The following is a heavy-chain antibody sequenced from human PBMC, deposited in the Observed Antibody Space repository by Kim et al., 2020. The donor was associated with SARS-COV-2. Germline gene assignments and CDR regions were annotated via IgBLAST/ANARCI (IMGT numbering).Heavy chain of an antibody. D-gene: IGHD6-13*01. Sequence: SVKVSCKASGGTFSSYAISWVRQAPGQGLEWMGGIIPIFGTANYAQKFQGRVTITADESTSTAYMELSSLRSEDTAVYYCASCRIAAAGTRGSYYYYGMDVWGQGTTVTVSS. V-gene: IGHV1-69*13. CDR3: ASCRIAAAGTRGSYYYYGMDV. CDR1: GGTFSSYA. CDR2: IIPIFGTA. J-gene: IGHJ6*02.